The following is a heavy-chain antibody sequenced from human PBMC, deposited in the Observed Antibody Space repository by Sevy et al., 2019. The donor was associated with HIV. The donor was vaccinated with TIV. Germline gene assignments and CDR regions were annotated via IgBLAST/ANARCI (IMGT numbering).Heavy chain of an antibody. J-gene: IGHJ4*02. CDR3: ARGKSGYGYALNY. D-gene: IGHD5-18*01. Sequence: GGSLRLSCAASGFTVNSNYMTWVRQAPGKGLEGVSVIHSADTTYHGDSVKDRFTISREKFKNTLYLHMSSLRAEDTAVYYCARGKSGYGYALNYWGQGTLVTVSS. CDR1: GFTVNSNY. CDR2: IHSADTT. V-gene: IGHV3-66*01.